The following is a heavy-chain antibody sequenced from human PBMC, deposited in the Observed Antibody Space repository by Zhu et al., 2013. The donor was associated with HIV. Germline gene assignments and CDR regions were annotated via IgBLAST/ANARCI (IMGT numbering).Heavy chain of an antibody. V-gene: IGHV1-2*04. Sequence: QVQLVQSGAEVKKPGASVKVSCKASGYTFTGYYMHWVRQAPGQGLEWMGWINPNSGGTNYAQKFQGWVTMTRDTSISTAYMELSRLRSDDTAVYYCARANYYDSSGYYYADPSLDYWGQGTLVTVSS. CDR3: ARANYYDSSGYYYADPSLDY. CDR2: INPNSGGT. CDR1: GYTFTGYY. D-gene: IGHD3-22*01. J-gene: IGHJ4*02.